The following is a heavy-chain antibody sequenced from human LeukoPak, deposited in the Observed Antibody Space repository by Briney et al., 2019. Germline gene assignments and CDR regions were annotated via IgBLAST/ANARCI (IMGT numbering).Heavy chain of an antibody. CDR3: ARRPAAFDI. CDR1: GGSFSGYY. Sequence: PSETLSLTCAVYGGSFSGYYWSWIRQPPGKGLEWIGEINHSGSTNYNPSLKSRVTISVDTSKNQYSLKLSSVTAADTAVYYCARRPAAFDIWGQGTTVTVSS. CDR2: INHSGST. J-gene: IGHJ3*02. D-gene: IGHD6-6*01. V-gene: IGHV4-34*01.